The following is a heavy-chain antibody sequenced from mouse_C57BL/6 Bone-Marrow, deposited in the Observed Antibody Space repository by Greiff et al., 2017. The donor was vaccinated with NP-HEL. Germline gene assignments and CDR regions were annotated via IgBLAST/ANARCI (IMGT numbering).Heavy chain of an antibody. V-gene: IGHV1-42*01. CDR2: INPSTGGT. CDR3: ARESY. CDR1: GYSFTGYY. J-gene: IGHJ2*01. Sequence: EVQLQQSGPELVKPGASVKISCKASGYSFTGYYMNWVKQSPEKSLEWIGEINPSTGGTTYNQKFKAKATLTVDKSSSTAYMQLKSLTSEDSAVYYCARESYWGKGTTLTVAS.